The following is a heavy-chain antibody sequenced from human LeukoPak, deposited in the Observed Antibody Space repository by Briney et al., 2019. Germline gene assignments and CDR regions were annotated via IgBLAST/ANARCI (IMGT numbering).Heavy chain of an antibody. Sequence: GRSLRLSCAASGFTFSSYGTHWVRQAPGRGLEWVAVISYDGRNKYYAGSVKGRFTISRDNSKNTLYLKMNSLRAEDTAVYYCARGQQLWLRGVDYWGQGTLVTVSS. CDR2: ISYDGRNK. CDR1: GFTFSSYG. J-gene: IGHJ4*02. CDR3: ARGQQLWLRGVDY. D-gene: IGHD5-18*01. V-gene: IGHV3-30*03.